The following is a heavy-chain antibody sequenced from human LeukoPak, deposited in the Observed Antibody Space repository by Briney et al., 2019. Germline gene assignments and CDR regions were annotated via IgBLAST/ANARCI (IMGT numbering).Heavy chain of an antibody. J-gene: IGHJ3*02. V-gene: IGHV3-30*03. CDR1: GFTFSSYG. Sequence: PGRSLRLSCAASGFTFSSYGMHWVRQAPGKGLEWVAVISYDGSNKYYADSVKGRFTISRDNSKNTLYLQMNSLRAEDTAVYYCARDPYYYDRKRGAFDIWGQGTMVTVSS. CDR2: ISYDGSNK. D-gene: IGHD3-22*01. CDR3: ARDPYYYDRKRGAFDI.